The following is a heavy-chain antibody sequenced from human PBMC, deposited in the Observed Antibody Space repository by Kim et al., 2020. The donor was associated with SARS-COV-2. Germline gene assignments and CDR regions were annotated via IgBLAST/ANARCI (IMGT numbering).Heavy chain of an antibody. CDR2: ISPNNGAT. Sequence: ASVKVSCKASGYPFSGFYIHWVRQAPGQGLEWMGWISPNNGATKYAEASQGRVTITRDTSINTAYLELSRLKFDDTAIYFCARGSDYHGLDVWGRGTTITVFS. J-gene: IGHJ6*02. V-gene: IGHV1-2*02. CDR3: ARGSDYHGLDV. CDR1: GYPFSGFY.